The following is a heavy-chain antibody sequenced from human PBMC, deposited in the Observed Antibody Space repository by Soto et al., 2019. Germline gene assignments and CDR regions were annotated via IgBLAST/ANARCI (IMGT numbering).Heavy chain of an antibody. CDR2: IYYSGST. V-gene: IGHV4-31*03. CDR3: AREGSDYGGKEIDY. D-gene: IGHD4-17*01. Sequence: QVQLQESGPGLVKPSQTLSLTCTVSGGSISSGGYYWSWIRQHPGKGLEWIGYIYYSGSTYYNPSLKSRVTISVDTSKNQFSLKLSSVTAADTAVYYCAREGSDYGGKEIDYWGQGTLVTVSS. CDR1: GGSISSGGYY. J-gene: IGHJ4*02.